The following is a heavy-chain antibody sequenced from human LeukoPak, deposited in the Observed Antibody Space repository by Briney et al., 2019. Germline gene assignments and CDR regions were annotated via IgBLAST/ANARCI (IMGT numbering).Heavy chain of an antibody. V-gene: IGHV3-48*03. CDR1: GFTFRSYE. CDR3: ARDRDPGYYDTNGYRRVNAFDI. Sequence: GGSLRLSCAASGFTFRSYEMNWVRQAPGKGLEWVSYISSSSSTIYYADSVKGRFTISRDNARDSLYLQMNSLRAEDTAVYYCARDRDPGYYDTNGYRRVNAFDIWGQGTMVTVSS. D-gene: IGHD3-22*01. CDR2: ISSSSSTI. J-gene: IGHJ3*02.